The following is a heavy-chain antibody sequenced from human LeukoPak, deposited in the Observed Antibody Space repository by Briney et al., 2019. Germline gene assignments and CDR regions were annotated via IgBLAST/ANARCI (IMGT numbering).Heavy chain of an antibody. CDR1: GGSISGYS. V-gene: IGHV4-59*08. J-gene: IGHJ4*02. Sequence: PSETLSLTCTVSGGSISGYSWSWIRQPPGKGLEWIGNIYYSGTTNYNPSLKSRVTISVDTSKKQFSLKLSSETAADTAVYYCARHTTGGGDFWGQGTLVTVSS. D-gene: IGHD2-15*01. CDR2: IYYSGTT. CDR3: ARHTTGGGDF.